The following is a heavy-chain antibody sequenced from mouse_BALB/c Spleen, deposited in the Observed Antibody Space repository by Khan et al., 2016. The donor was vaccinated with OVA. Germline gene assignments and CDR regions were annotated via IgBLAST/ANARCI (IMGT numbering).Heavy chain of an antibody. J-gene: IGHJ4*01. CDR3: IRGIYYGNPYAMEY. V-gene: IGHV1-15*01. CDR1: GYTFTDYE. CDR2: IDPETGGT. D-gene: IGHD2-1*01. Sequence: QVRLQQSGAELVRPGASVTLSCKASGYTFTDYEMHWVKQTPVHGLEWIGAIDPETGGTAYNQKFKGKATLTADKSSSTAYMELRSLTSEDSAVLYCIRGIYYGNPYAMEYWGQGTSVTVSS.